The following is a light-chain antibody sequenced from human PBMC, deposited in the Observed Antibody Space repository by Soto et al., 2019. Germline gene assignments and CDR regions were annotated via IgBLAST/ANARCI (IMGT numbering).Light chain of an antibody. CDR2: DVS. CDR1: SSVVGGYNY. J-gene: IGLJ1*01. V-gene: IGLV2-14*01. CDR3: SSYTISNTLV. Sequence: QSVLTQPASVSGSPGQSITISCTGTSSVVGGYNYVSWYQQYPGKAPKLMIYDVSNRPSGVPNRFSGSKSGNTASLTISGLQAEDEADYYCSSYTISNTLVFGSGTKVTVL.